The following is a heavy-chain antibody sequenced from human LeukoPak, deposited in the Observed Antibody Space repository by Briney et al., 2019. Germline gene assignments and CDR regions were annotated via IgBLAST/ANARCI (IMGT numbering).Heavy chain of an antibody. CDR2: ISWNSGSV. V-gene: IGHV3-9*03. CDR1: GFTFDDYA. Sequence: GGSLRLSCAASGFTFDDYAMHWVRQAPGKGLEWVSGISWNSGSVGYVDSVKARFTISRDNAKNSLYLQMNSLRAEDMALYYCAKGFSSGWYLGPGDYWGQGTLVTVSS. CDR3: AKGFSSGWYLGPGDY. J-gene: IGHJ4*02. D-gene: IGHD6-19*01.